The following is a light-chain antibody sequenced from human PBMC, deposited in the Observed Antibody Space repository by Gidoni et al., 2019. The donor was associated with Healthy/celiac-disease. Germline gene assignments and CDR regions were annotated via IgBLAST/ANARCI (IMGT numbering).Light chain of an antibody. Sequence: AIQMTQSPSSLSASVGDRVTISCRASQGIGNDLGWYQQKPGKAPKLLIYAASSLQSGVPSRCSGSGSGTDFTLTISSLQPEDFATYYCLQDYNYPWTFGQXTKVEIK. J-gene: IGKJ1*01. CDR2: AAS. CDR3: LQDYNYPWT. CDR1: QGIGND. V-gene: IGKV1-6*01.